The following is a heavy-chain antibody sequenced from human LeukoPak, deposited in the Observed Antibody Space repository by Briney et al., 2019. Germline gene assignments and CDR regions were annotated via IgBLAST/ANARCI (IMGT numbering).Heavy chain of an antibody. V-gene: IGHV3-74*01. CDR2: IKSDGSGT. J-gene: IGHJ1*01. CDR1: GFTFSVSW. CDR3: ARQGLYDSSDFWTFQH. Sequence: PGGSLRLSCTASGFTFSVSWMHWVRQAPGKGLVWVSVIKSDGSGTTYADSVKGRFTISRDNAKNSVYLQMNSLRAEDTAVYYCARQGLYDSSDFWTFQHWGQGTLVTVSS. D-gene: IGHD3/OR15-3a*01.